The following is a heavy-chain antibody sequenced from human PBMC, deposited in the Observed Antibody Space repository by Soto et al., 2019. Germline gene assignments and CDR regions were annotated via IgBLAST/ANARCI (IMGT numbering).Heavy chain of an antibody. J-gene: IGHJ4*02. CDR3: ARDGVTTSRLDN. V-gene: IGHV1-69*04. D-gene: IGHD1-26*01. Sequence: QVQLVQSGAEVKKPASSVTVSCKASGGTFSNYSITWVRQAPGQGVEWMGRFIPILGIATYAQKFQGRVTITADKSTSTASMDLSSLRSEHPAVYYCARDGVTTSRLDNWGQGTLGTVSS. CDR2: FIPILGIA. CDR1: GGTFSNYS.